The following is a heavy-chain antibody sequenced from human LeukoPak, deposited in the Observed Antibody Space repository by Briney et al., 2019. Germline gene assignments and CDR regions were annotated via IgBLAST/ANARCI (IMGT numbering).Heavy chain of an antibody. CDR3: ARLWPTDYDFWSGYISYYYYMNV. Sequence: GASVKVSCKASGYTFSSYGISWVRQAPGQGLEWMGWISAYNGHTNYAQKLQDRVTMTTDTSTTTAYMELRSLRSDDTAVYYCARLWPTDYDFWSGYISYYYYMNVWGKGTTVTVSS. V-gene: IGHV1-18*01. J-gene: IGHJ6*03. CDR2: ISAYNGHT. CDR1: GYTFSSYG. D-gene: IGHD3-3*01.